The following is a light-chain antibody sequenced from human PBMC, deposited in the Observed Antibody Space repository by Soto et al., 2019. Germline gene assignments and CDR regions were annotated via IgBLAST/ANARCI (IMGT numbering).Light chain of an antibody. J-gene: IGLJ2*01. CDR1: SGHSSYA. V-gene: IGLV4-69*01. Sequence: QSVLTQSPSASASLGASVKLTCTLSSGHSSYAIAWHQQQPEKGPRYLMKVNSDGSHSKGGGIPDRFSGSSSGAERYFTISSLQSEDEADYYCQTWGTAYVLFGGGTKLTVL. CDR3: QTWGTAYVL. CDR2: VNSDGSH.